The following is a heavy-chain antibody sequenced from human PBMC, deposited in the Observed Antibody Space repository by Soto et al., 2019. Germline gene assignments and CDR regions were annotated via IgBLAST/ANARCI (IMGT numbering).Heavy chain of an antibody. Sequence: ASVKVSCKASGYTFTSYAMHWVRQAPGQRLEWMGWINVGNGNTKYSQKFQGRVTITRDTSASTAYMELSSLRSEDTAVYYCARSIVVVTAADYWGQGTLVTVS. CDR3: ARSIVVVTAADY. J-gene: IGHJ4*02. D-gene: IGHD2-21*02. CDR1: GYTFTSYA. CDR2: INVGNGNT. V-gene: IGHV1-3*01.